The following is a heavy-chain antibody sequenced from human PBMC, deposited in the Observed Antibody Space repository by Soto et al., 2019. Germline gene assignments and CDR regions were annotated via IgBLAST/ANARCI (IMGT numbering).Heavy chain of an antibody. CDR1: GFTFSTYS. J-gene: IGHJ4*02. V-gene: IGHV3-48*01. Sequence: LRLSCAASGFTFSTYSMNWVRQAPGKGLEWVSYISSSSSTIFYTDSVKGRFTVSRGNAKNSLYLQMNSLRAEDTAVYYCARLTYYYDSSGPPAYWGQGTLVTVSS. CDR3: ARLTYYYDSSGPPAY. D-gene: IGHD3-22*01. CDR2: ISSSSSTI.